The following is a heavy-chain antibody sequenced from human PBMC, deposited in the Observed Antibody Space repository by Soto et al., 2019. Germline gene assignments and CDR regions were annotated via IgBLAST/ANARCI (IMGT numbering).Heavy chain of an antibody. CDR2: ISGSGGST. D-gene: IGHD6-13*01. J-gene: IGHJ6*02. Sequence: HPGGSLRLSCAASGFTFSSYAMSCVRQAPGKGREWGSAISGSGGSTYYADSVKGRFTISRDNSKNTLYLQMNSLRAEDTAVYYCPKDPEGIAAERWDDYYGMDVWSQGTTATVCS. CDR1: GFTFSSYA. CDR3: PKDPEGIAAERWDDYYGMDV. V-gene: IGHV3-23*01.